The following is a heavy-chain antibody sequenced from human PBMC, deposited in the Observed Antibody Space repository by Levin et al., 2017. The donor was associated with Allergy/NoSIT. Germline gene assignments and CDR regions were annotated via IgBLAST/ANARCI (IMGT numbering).Heavy chain of an antibody. CDR1: GFTVSSNY. Sequence: ASETLSLTCAASGFTVSSNYMSWVRQAPGKGLEWVSVIYSGGSTYYADSVKGRFTISRDNSKNTLYLQMNSLRAEDTAVYYCARDDWGRYYYYGMDVWGQGTTVTVSS. J-gene: IGHJ6*02. CDR2: IYSGGST. CDR3: ARDDWGRYYYYGMDV. V-gene: IGHV3-66*01. D-gene: IGHD3-16*01.